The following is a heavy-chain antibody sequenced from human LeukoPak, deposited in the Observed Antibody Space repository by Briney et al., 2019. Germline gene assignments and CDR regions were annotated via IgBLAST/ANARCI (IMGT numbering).Heavy chain of an antibody. CDR2: ISAYNGNT. CDR3: ARVSIAVAGADWFDP. J-gene: IGHJ5*02. CDR1: GYTFTSYG. D-gene: IGHD6-19*01. Sequence: ASVKVSCKASGYTFTSYGISWVRQAPGQGLEWMGWISAYNGNTNYAQKLQGRVTMTTDTSTSTAYMELRSLRSDDTAGYYCARVSIAVAGADWFDPWGQGTLVTVSS. V-gene: IGHV1-18*01.